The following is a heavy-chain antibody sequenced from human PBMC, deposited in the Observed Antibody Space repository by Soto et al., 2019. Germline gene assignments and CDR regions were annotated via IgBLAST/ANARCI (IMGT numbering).Heavy chain of an antibody. V-gene: IGHV4-39*01. CDR1: GGSISTSSYY. D-gene: IGHD3-16*01. J-gene: IGHJ4*02. Sequence: QLQLQESGPGLLISSETLSLTCTVSGGSISTSSYYWVWIRQPPGKGLEWIGSIFYSGSTYYNPSLKSRVTISVDTSKNQFSLKLSSVTAADTAVYYCARLFTAASFDYWGQGNLVTVSS. CDR3: ARLFTAASFDY. CDR2: IFYSGST.